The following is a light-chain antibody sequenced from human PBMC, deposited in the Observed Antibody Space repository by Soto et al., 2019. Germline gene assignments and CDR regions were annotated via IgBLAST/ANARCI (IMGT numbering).Light chain of an antibody. CDR3: QQNYSPPWT. J-gene: IGKJ1*01. CDR2: AAS. V-gene: IGKV1-39*01. Sequence: DIQMTQSPSSLSASVGDRVTITCRASQSISNYLNWYQQKPGKAPNLLIYAASSLQSGVPSRFSGSGSGTEFTLTISSLQPEDFATYYCQQNYSPPWTFGQGTKVDIK. CDR1: QSISNY.